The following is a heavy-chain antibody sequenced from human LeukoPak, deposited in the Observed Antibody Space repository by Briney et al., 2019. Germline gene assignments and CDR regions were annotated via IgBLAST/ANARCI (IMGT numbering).Heavy chain of an antibody. J-gene: IGHJ4*02. Sequence: SETLTLTCTVSGCSITSYYLSWIRQPPGKGLEWIGYIYTSGSTNYNPSLKSRVTISVDTSKNQFSLKLSSVTAADTAVYYCARRWPHSNADSAYFDYWGQGTLVTVSS. CDR2: IYTSGST. D-gene: IGHD4-11*01. CDR3: ARRWPHSNADSAYFDY. CDR1: GCSITSYY. V-gene: IGHV4-4*09.